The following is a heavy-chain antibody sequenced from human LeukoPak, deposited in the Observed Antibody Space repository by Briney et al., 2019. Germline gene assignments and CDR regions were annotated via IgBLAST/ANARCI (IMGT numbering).Heavy chain of an antibody. D-gene: IGHD3-10*01. CDR1: GFTFSSYV. CDR2: ISGSGGST. J-gene: IGHJ4*02. CDR3: AKDLTGPVWFGSSVDY. V-gene: IGHV3-23*01. Sequence: GGSLRLSCAASGFTFSSYVMSWVRHAPGKGLEWVSAISGSGGSTYYADSVKGRFTISRDNSKNTLYLQMNSLRAEDTAVYYCAKDLTGPVWFGSSVDYWGQGTLVTVSS.